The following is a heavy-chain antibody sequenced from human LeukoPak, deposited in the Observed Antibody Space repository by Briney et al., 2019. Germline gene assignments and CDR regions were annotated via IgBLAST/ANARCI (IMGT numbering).Heavy chain of an antibody. V-gene: IGHV1-18*01. CDR2: ISAYNGNT. Sequence: ASVKVSCKASGYTFTSYGISWVRQAPGQGLEWMGWISAYNGNTNYAQKLQGRVTMTTDTSTSTAYMELRSPRSDDTAVYYCARVNWWYSSGWYEGWFDPWGQGTLVTVSS. CDR3: ARVNWWYSSGWYEGWFDP. D-gene: IGHD6-19*01. J-gene: IGHJ5*02. CDR1: GYTFTSYG.